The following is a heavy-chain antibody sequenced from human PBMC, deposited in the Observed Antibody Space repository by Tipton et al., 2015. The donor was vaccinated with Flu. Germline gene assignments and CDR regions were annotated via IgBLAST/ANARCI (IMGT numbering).Heavy chain of an antibody. J-gene: IGHJ2*01. CDR1: GGSFSGYY. CDR2: INHGGST. D-gene: IGHD2-2*01. CDR3: ARGEYGWYFDL. V-gene: IGHV4-34*01. Sequence: GLVKPSETLSLTCGVSGGSFSGYYWSWIRQSPGKGLEWIGEINHGGSTNYNPSLKSRATISLDTSKNQFSLKMGSVTAADTAVYYCARGEYGWYFDLWGRGTLVTVSP.